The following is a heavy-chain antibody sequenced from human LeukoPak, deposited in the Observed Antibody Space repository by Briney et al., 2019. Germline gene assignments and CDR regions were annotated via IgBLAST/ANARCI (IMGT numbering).Heavy chain of an antibody. CDR2: INWNGGST. D-gene: IGHD3-22*01. CDR1: GFTFDDYG. J-gene: IGHJ4*02. CDR3: AREGSYDGSTMWYFDY. V-gene: IGHV3-20*04. Sequence: GGSLRLSCAASGFTFDDYGMSWVRQAPGKGLEWVSGINWNGGSTGYADSVKGRFTISRDNSKNTLYLQMNSLRAEDTAVYYCAREGSYDGSTMWYFDYWGQGTLVTVSS.